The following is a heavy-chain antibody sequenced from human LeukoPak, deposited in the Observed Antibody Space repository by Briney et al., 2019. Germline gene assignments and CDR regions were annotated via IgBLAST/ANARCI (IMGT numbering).Heavy chain of an antibody. CDR2: IYYSGST. D-gene: IGHD3-10*01. V-gene: IGHV4-39*01. J-gene: IGHJ4*02. CDR3: ARHLNYYYGSGSPDY. CDR1: GGSISSSDYY. Sequence: PSETLSLTCTVSGGSISSSDYYWGWIRQPPGKGLEWIGSIYYSGSTFYSPSLKTRVTISVDTSKNQFSLKLNSVTAADTAVYYCARHLNYYYGSGSPDYWGQGTLVTVSS.